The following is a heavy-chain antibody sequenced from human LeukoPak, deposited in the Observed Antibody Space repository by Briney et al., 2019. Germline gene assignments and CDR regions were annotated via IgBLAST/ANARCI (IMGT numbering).Heavy chain of an antibody. D-gene: IGHD1-1*01. Sequence: PGGSLRLSCAASGFIFNNYVIHWFRQAPDKGLEWVAVVSLDGNTKFYASSVKGRSNVSRDNSMNTLYLQMNSLRPEDTALYFCARERTTTSWGSFDVWGQGTMVTVSS. CDR1: GFIFNNYV. V-gene: IGHV3-30*03. CDR2: VSLDGNTK. CDR3: ARERTTTSWGSFDV. J-gene: IGHJ3*01.